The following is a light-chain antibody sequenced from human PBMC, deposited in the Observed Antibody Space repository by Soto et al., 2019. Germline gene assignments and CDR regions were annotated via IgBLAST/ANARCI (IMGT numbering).Light chain of an antibody. J-gene: IGLJ1*01. CDR1: RSDVGGYNY. CDR2: GVT. CDR3: SSYTSASTLLYL. Sequence: QSVLTQPASVSGSPGQSITISCTGTRSDVGGYNYVSWYQQHPGIAPKLLIYGVTNRPSGVSPRFSGSKSGNTASLTISGLQAEDEADYHCSSYTSASTLLYLFGTGTKLTVL. V-gene: IGLV2-14*01.